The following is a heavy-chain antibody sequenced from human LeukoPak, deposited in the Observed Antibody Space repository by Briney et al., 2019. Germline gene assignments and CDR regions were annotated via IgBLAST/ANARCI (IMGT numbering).Heavy chain of an antibody. CDR3: AKDALLWFGESHYYYYMDV. CDR2: IKQDGSEK. D-gene: IGHD3-10*01. V-gene: IGHV3-7*01. J-gene: IGHJ6*03. Sequence: GGSLRLSCAASGFIFSSYWMSWVRQAPGKGLEWVANIKQDGSEKYYVDSVKGRFTISRDNAKNSLYLQMNSLRAEDTAVYYCAKDALLWFGESHYYYYMDVWGKGTTVTISS. CDR1: GFIFSSYW.